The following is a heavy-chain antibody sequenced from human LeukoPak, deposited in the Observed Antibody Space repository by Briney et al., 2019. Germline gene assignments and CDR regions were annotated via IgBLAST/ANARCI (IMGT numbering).Heavy chain of an antibody. J-gene: IGHJ4*02. Sequence: SETLSLTCTVPSGAIRDNSYYWAWMRQPPGKGLEWIGVIYYNGRTFSSPSLKSRATILVDPSKNQFSLKLKFVTAADTATYYCARRSFAYYFEHWGQGALVTVSS. V-gene: IGHV4-39*01. CDR2: IYYNGRT. D-gene: IGHD3-10*01. CDR3: ARRSFAYYFEH. CDR1: SGAIRDNSYY.